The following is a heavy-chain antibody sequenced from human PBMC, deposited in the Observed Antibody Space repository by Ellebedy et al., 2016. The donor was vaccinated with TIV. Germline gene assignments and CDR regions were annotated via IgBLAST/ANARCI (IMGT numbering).Heavy chain of an antibody. D-gene: IGHD5/OR15-5a*01. CDR3: VRSSFYGPLDY. CDR2: STGSGDDT. Sequence: PGGSLRLSCAASGFTFSSYAMNWVRQSPGKGLEWVSGSTGSGDDTYYTDSVKGRFTISRDNSKNTLYLQMSSLRAGDTAIYYCVRSSFYGPLDYWGQGALVTVSS. V-gene: IGHV3-23*01. CDR1: GFTFSSYA. J-gene: IGHJ4*02.